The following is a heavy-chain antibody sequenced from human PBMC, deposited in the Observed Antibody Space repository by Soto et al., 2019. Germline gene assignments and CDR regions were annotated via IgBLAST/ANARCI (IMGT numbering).Heavy chain of an antibody. CDR2: ISGNKMTT. CDR3: AKRRLNTITSLSDW. CDR1: GFSFSEYG. D-gene: IGHD3-16*02. J-gene: IGHJ1*01. Sequence: EIQLVESGGGLAQPGGSLRLSCVASGFSFSEYGMSWVRQTPQKTLEWVASISGNKMTTFYPDSVKGRFFISRDNSDKTLHLQMSSLRDDDTAIYYCAKRRLNTITSLSDWWGQGVQVTVSS. V-gene: IGHV3-23*04.